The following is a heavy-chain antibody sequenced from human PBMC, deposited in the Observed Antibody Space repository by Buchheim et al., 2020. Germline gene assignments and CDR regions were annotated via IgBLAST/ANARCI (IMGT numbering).Heavy chain of an antibody. D-gene: IGHD3-22*01. Sequence: QVQLQQWGAGLLKPSETLSLTCAVYGGSFSGYYWSWIRQPPGKGLEWIGEINHSGSTNYNPSLKSRVTISVDTSKNQFSLKLSSVTAADTAVYYCASGAPSSSASLPWFDPWGQGTL. CDR1: GGSFSGYY. CDR2: INHSGST. V-gene: IGHV4-34*01. J-gene: IGHJ5*02. CDR3: ASGAPSSSASLPWFDP.